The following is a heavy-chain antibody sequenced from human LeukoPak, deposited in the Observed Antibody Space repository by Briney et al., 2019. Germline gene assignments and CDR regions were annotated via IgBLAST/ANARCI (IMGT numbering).Heavy chain of an antibody. CDR1: GFTFNNSW. D-gene: IGHD6-19*01. CDR3: AKDNRRHYTSGPNPDSLH. V-gene: IGHV3-9*01. CDR2: ISWNSGSI. J-gene: IGHJ4*02. Sequence: GGSLRLSCTTSGFTFNNSWMNWVRQAPGKGLEWVSGISWNSGSIDYADSVKGRFTISRDNAKNSLYLQMNSLRVEDTAFYYCAKDNRRHYTSGPNPDSLHWGQGALVTVSS.